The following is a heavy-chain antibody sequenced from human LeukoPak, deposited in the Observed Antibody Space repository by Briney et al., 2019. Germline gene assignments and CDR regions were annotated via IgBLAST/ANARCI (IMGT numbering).Heavy chain of an antibody. V-gene: IGHV1-18*01. CDR3: ASWGFSNTNCSGGHFDY. CDR2: ISARNT. Sequence: ASVKVSCKASGYTFNSYGISWVRQAPGQGLEWMGWISARNTNSAQKLQGRVTMTTDTSTSTAYMELRSLRSDDTAVYYCASWGFSNTNCSGGHFDYGAREPRS. D-gene: IGHD2-2*01. J-gene: IGHJ4*02. CDR1: GYTFNSYG.